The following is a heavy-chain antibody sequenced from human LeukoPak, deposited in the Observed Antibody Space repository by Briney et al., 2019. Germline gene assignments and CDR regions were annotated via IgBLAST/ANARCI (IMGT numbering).Heavy chain of an antibody. CDR2: IYYSGST. Sequence: SGTLSLTCTVSGGSISSYYWSWIRQPPGKGLEWIGYIYYSGSTNYNPSLKSRVTISVDTSKNQFSLKLSSVTAADTAVYYCARHAFGSGYDLDYWGQGTLVTVSS. V-gene: IGHV4-59*01. CDR3: ARHAFGSGYDLDY. CDR1: GGSISSYY. J-gene: IGHJ4*02. D-gene: IGHD5-12*01.